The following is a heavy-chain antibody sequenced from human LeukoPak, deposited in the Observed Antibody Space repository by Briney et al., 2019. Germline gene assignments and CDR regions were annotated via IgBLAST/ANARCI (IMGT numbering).Heavy chain of an antibody. V-gene: IGHV3-49*03. CDR2: IRSKAYGGTT. CDR1: GFTFGDYS. Sequence: PGGSLRLSCTASGFTFGDYSMSWFRQAPGKGLEWVGFIRSKAYGGTTEYAASVKGRFTISRDNSKNKVYLQMNSLRVEDTAVYYCAKDSWEVGATSEIDYWGQGTLVTVSS. J-gene: IGHJ4*02. D-gene: IGHD1-26*01. CDR3: AKDSWEVGATSEIDY.